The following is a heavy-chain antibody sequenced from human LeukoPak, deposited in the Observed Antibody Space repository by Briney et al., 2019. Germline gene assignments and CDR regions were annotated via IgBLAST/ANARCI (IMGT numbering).Heavy chain of an antibody. CDR3: ARCLTDVPRCYYYYGMDV. D-gene: IGHD3-16*01. Sequence: SVKVSCKASGGTFSSYAISWVRQAPGQGLEWMGGIIPIFGTANYAQKFQGRVTITADESTSTAYMELSSLRSEDTAVYYWARCLTDVPRCYYYYGMDVWGQGTTVTVSS. V-gene: IGHV1-69*01. CDR1: GGTFSSYA. J-gene: IGHJ6*02. CDR2: IIPIFGTA.